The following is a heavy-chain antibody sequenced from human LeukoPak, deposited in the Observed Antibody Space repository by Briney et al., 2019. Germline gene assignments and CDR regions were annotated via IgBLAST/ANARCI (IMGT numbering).Heavy chain of an antibody. Sequence: LETLSLTCTVSGGSISSSTYYWGWIRQTPGKGLEWIGRIYYSGSTSYNPSLKSRVTMSRGASKTQFSLKLSSVTAADTAVYYCARGPDDAFDIWGQGTMVTVSS. CDR1: GGSISSSTYY. V-gene: IGHV4-39*07. CDR2: IYYSGST. CDR3: ARGPDDAFDI. J-gene: IGHJ3*02.